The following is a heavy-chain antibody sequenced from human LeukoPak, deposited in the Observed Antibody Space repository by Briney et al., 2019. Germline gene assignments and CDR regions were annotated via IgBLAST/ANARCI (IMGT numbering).Heavy chain of an antibody. CDR1: GGSLSSSSYY. V-gene: IGHV4-39*07. J-gene: IGHJ4*02. CDR2: IYYSGST. CDR3: ARDPDFWSGYYNFDY. Sequence: SETLSLTCTVSGGSLSSSSYYWGWVRQPPGKGLEWLGSIYYSGSTYYNPSLKSRVTISVDTSKNQFSLKLSSVTAADTAVYYCARDPDFWSGYYNFDYWGQGTLVTVSS. D-gene: IGHD3-3*01.